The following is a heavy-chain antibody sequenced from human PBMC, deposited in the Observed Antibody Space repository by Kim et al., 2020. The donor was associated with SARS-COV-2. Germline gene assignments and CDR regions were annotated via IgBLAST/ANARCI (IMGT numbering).Heavy chain of an antibody. CDR3: ARGGGARRYSGYDSYGMDV. D-gene: IGHD5-12*01. J-gene: IGHJ6*02. Sequence: GGSLRLSCAASGFTFSSYGMHWVRQAPGKGLEWVAVIWYDGSNKYYADSVKGRFTISRDNSKNTLYLQMNSLRAEDTAVYYCARGGGARRYSGYDSYGMDVWGQGTTVTVSS. V-gene: IGHV3-33*01. CDR1: GFTFSSYG. CDR2: IWYDGSNK.